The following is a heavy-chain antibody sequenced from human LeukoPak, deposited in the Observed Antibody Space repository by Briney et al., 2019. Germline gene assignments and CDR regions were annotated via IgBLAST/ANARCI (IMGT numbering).Heavy chain of an antibody. V-gene: IGHV4-39*01. Sequence: PSETLSLTCSVSVAVVSSSSYYWGWIRQTPGKGLEWIGSIYYNGRTSYNPSLKSRVTISVDTSENQFSLKLKFVTAADTALYYCARRNYYDSSGSAGYFDLWGRGTLVAVS. CDR2: IYYNGRT. J-gene: IGHJ2*01. D-gene: IGHD3-22*01. CDR1: VAVVSSSSYY. CDR3: ARRNYYDSSGSAGYFDL.